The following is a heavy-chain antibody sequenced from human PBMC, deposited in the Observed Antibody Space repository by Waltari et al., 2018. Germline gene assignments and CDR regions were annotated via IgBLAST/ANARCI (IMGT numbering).Heavy chain of an antibody. J-gene: IGHJ4*02. CDR2: IKGQSDGGTA. CDR3: STDAF. V-gene: IGHV3-15*05. Sequence: DVQLAESGGGLVKPGGSLRLSCATSGLTFTTARMNWVRQAPGKGLEWVGRIKGQSDGGTADYATLLKGRFTIARDESKETVYLQIDSLKIEDTGLYYCSTDAFWGQGTLVTVSS. CDR1: GLTFTTAR.